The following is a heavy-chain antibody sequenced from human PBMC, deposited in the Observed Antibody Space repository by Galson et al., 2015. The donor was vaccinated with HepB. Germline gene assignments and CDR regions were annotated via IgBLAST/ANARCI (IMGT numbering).Heavy chain of an antibody. CDR2: INAGNGNT. CDR3: ARGAEAAAAILDAFDI. Sequence: SVKVSCKASGYTSTSYAMHWVRQAPGQRLEWMGWINAGNGNTKYSQKFQGRVTITRDTSASTAYMELSSLRSEDTAVYYCARGAEAAAAILDAFDIWGQGTMVTVSS. D-gene: IGHD6-13*01. CDR1: GYTSTSYA. V-gene: IGHV1-3*01. J-gene: IGHJ3*02.